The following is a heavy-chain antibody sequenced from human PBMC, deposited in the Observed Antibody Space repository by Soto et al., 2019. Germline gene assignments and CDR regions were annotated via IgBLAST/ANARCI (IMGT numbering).Heavy chain of an antibody. CDR2: IIPIFGTA. CDR3: ASGIAVAGTLKFDY. Sequence: ASVKVSCKASGGTFSSYAISWVRQAPGQGLEWMGGIIPIFGTANYAQKFQGRVTITADESTSTAYMELSSLRSEDTAVYYCASGIAVAGTLKFDYWGQGTLVTVSS. J-gene: IGHJ4*02. D-gene: IGHD6-19*01. CDR1: GGTFSSYA. V-gene: IGHV1-69*13.